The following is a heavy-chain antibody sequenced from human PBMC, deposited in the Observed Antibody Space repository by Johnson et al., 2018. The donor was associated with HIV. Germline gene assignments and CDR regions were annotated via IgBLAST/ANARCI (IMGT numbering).Heavy chain of an antibody. D-gene: IGHD3-22*01. J-gene: IGHJ3*02. CDR2: FNWNSDSL. CDR3: ARDRYYDSSGSHAFDI. Sequence: QLVESGVGLVQPGGSLRLTRAASGFTFDRYAMQCVRQVPGKGLEWVVGFNWNSDSLVSADSVKGRFTISRDNSKNTRYLQMNSLRAEDTAVYYCARDRYYDSSGSHAFDIWGQGTMVTVSS. CDR1: GFTFDRYA. V-gene: IGHV3-9*01.